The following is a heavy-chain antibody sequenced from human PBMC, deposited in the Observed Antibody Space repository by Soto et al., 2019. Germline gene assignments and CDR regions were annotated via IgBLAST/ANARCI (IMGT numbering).Heavy chain of an antibody. CDR3: ARDRLMATAGTARHYFGLDV. V-gene: IGHV4-31*03. Sequence: PSETLSLTCTVSGGSIRGGGYYWIFVRQSPRRGLEWIGNIYYSGSTYYNPSLKSRLTISVDTSKNQFSLNLSSVTAADTAVYYCARDRLMATAGTARHYFGLDVWGQGTTVTVSS. D-gene: IGHD5-18*01. CDR1: GGSIRGGGYY. CDR2: IYYSGST. J-gene: IGHJ6*02.